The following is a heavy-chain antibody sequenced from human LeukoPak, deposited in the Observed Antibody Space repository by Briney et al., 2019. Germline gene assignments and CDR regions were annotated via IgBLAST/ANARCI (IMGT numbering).Heavy chain of an antibody. CDR2: IHYSGST. V-gene: IGHV4-59*01. Sequence: SETLSLTCAVSGGSISSYYWSWIRQPPGRGLEWIGSIHYSGSTSYNSSLKSRVTISVDTSKNQFSLKLSSVTPADTAVYYCAREGYSGSKYSHDAFDIWGQGTMVTVSS. J-gene: IGHJ3*02. CDR1: GGSISSYY. D-gene: IGHD1-26*01. CDR3: AREGYSGSKYSHDAFDI.